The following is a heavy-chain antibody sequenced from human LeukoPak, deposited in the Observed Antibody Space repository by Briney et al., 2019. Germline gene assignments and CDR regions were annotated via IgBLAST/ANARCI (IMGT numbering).Heavy chain of an antibody. Sequence: PGGSLRLPWAASGFTFSSYGMHWVRQPPGKGLEGGAVISYDGSNKYYADSVKGRFPISRDNSKNTLYLQMNSLRAEDTAVYSCAKSRVLRYFDWLFDYWGQGTLVTVSS. CDR1: GFTFSSYG. J-gene: IGHJ4*02. CDR3: AKSRVLRYFDWLFDY. CDR2: ISYDGSNK. V-gene: IGHV3-30*18. D-gene: IGHD3-9*01.